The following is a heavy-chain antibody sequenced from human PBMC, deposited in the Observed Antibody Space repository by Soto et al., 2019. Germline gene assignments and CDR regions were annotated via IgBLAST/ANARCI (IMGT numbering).Heavy chain of an antibody. CDR3: ASADIVVKYWFHP. V-gene: IGHV4-39*01. CDR1: GGSISSSSYY. D-gene: IGHD2-15*01. CDR2: IYDSGST. Sequence: SETLSLTCTVSGGSISSSSYYWGWIRQPPGKGLEWIGSIYDSGSTYYNPSLKSRVTISVDTSKNKFSLNLTSVTAADTAVYFCASADIVVKYWFHPWGQGTLVTVSS. J-gene: IGHJ5*02.